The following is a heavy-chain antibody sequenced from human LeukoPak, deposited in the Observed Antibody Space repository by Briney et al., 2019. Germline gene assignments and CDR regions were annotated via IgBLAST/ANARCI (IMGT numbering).Heavy chain of an antibody. Sequence: GGSLRLSCAASGFTFSSYEMNGVRQAPGKGLEWVSYISSSGSTIYYADSVKGRFTISRDNAKNSLYLQMNSLRAEDTAVYYCTRDPTAGFDYWGQGTLVTVSS. CDR3: TRDPTAGFDY. V-gene: IGHV3-48*03. CDR2: ISSSGSTI. CDR1: GFTFSSYE. D-gene: IGHD6-13*01. J-gene: IGHJ4*02.